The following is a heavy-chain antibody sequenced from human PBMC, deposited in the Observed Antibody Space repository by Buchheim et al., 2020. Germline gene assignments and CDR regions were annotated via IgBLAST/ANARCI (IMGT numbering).Heavy chain of an antibody. Sequence: EVQLVESGGGLVQPGGSLRLSCAASGFSLSTYWMHWIRQVPGKGLVWVSRINSDASSTSYADSVKGRFTIPRDNAKSTLYLQIYSLRAEDTAVYYCARGAYSFDYWGQGTL. CDR1: GFSLSTYW. CDR3: ARGAYSFDY. D-gene: IGHD4-11*01. CDR2: INSDASST. V-gene: IGHV3-74*01. J-gene: IGHJ4*02.